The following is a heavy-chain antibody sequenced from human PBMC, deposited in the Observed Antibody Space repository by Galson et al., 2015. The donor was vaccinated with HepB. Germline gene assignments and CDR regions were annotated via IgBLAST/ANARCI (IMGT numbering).Heavy chain of an antibody. V-gene: IGHV1-24*01. J-gene: IGHJ5*02. CDR2: FGREDGKR. CDR3: ATFTIFGMVSWFDP. CDR1: GYTLSDLS. D-gene: IGHD3-3*01. Sequence: SVKVSCKVSGYTLSDLSMHWVRQAPGKGLEWMGGFGREDGKRIYAEKFQGRVTMTENTSRDTAYMELSSLRSEDTAIYYCATFTIFGMVSWFDPWGQGTLVTVSS.